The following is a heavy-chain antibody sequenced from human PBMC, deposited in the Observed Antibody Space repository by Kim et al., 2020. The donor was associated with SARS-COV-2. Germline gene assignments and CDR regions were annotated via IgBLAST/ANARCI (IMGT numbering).Heavy chain of an antibody. V-gene: IGHV1-69*04. D-gene: IGHD5-18*01. CDR3: ARERYSYASPRGRYYYMDV. Sequence: SVKVSCKASGGTFSSYAISWVRQAPGQGLEWMGRIIPILGIANYAQKFQGRVTITADKSTSTAYMELSSLRSEDTAVYYCARERYSYASPRGRYYYMDVWGKGTTVTVSS. CDR1: GGTFSSYA. J-gene: IGHJ6*03. CDR2: IIPILGIA.